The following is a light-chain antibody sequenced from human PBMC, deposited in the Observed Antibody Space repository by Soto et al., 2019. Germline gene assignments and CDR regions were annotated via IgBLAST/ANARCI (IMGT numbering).Light chain of an antibody. J-gene: IGLJ1*01. CDR3: QVWDIMTDNYV. CDR2: YDS. CDR1: NIGNKR. V-gene: IGLV3-21*04. Sequence: SYELTQPPSVSVAPEKTATITCGGNNIGNKRVHWYRQKPGQAPVLLISYDSDRPSGIPERFSGSNSENTATLTISRVEAGDEAESYCQVWDIMTDNYVFGSGTKLTVL.